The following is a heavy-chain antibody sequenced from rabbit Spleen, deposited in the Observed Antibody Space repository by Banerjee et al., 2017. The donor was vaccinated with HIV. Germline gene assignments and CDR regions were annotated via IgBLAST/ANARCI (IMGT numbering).Heavy chain of an antibody. CDR1: GFSFSSDYD. Sequence: QSLEESGGGLVKPGASLTLTCKASGFSFSSDYDMCWVRQAPGKGLEWIACIYAGSGDNNYCASWAKGRFTISKTSSTTVTLQMTSLTAADTATYFCAREVLYAAYAGFGDATIYYFDLWGPGTLVTVS. J-gene: IGHJ4*01. CDR3: AREVLYAAYAGFGDATIYYFDL. D-gene: IGHD4-2*01. CDR2: IYAGSGDNN. V-gene: IGHV1S40*01.